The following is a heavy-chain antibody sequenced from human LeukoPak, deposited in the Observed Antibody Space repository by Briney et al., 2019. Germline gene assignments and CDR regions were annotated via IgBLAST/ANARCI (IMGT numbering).Heavy chain of an antibody. J-gene: IGHJ4*02. V-gene: IGHV3-30*04. CDR3: AKRGVVIRVILVGFRKEAYDFDS. D-gene: IGHD3-22*01. CDR2: ISYDGSNK. Sequence: PGRTLRLSCAASGFTFSSYAMHWVRQAPGPGLERVAVISYDGSNKYYADSVKGRFTISRDNSKNTLYLQMNSLRAEDTAVDFGAKRGVVIRVILVGFRKEAYDFDSWGQGALVTVSS. CDR1: GFTFSSYA.